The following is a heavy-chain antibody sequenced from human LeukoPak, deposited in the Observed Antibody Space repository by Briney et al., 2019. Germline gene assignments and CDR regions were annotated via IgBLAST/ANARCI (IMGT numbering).Heavy chain of an antibody. J-gene: IGHJ4*02. Sequence: SETLSLTCAVCGGSFSGYYWSWIRQPPGKGLEWIGEINHSGSTNYNPSLKGRVSISVDTSKNQFSLKLSSVTAADTAVYYCARGRGIAAAGTFDYWGQGTLVTVSS. D-gene: IGHD6-13*01. CDR2: INHSGST. V-gene: IGHV4-34*01. CDR1: GGSFSGYY. CDR3: ARGRGIAAAGTFDY.